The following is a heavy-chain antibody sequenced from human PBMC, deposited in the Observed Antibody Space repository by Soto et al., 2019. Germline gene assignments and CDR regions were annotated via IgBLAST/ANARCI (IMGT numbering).Heavy chain of an antibody. D-gene: IGHD6-13*01. Sequence: ASVKVSCKASGYTFTSYGISWVRQAPGQGLEWMGWISAYNGNTNYAQKLQGRVTMTTDTSTSTAYMELRSLRSDDTAVYYCARSPPYSSSWYFIDYWGQGTLVTVSS. CDR1: GYTFTSYG. CDR3: ARSPPYSSSWYFIDY. CDR2: ISAYNGNT. J-gene: IGHJ4*02. V-gene: IGHV1-18*01.